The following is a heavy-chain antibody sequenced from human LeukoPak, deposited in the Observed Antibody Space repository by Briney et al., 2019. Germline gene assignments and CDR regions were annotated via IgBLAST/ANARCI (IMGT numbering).Heavy chain of an antibody. CDR1: GYTFTGYY. D-gene: IGHD3-10*01. J-gene: IGHJ5*02. CDR2: INPNSGGT. V-gene: IGHV1-2*02. Sequence: ASVKVSCTASGYTFTGYYMHWVRQAPGQGPEWMGWINPNSGGTNYAQKFQGRVTMTRDTSISTAYMELSRLRSDDTAVYYCARDPVTMVRGVIIPLGWFDPWGQGTLVTVSS. CDR3: ARDPVTMVRGVIIPLGWFDP.